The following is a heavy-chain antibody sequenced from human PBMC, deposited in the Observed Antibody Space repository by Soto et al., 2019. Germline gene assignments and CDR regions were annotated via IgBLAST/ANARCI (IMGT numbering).Heavy chain of an antibody. CDR3: ARAKTNLPLNGMDY. CDR1: GHTITNYW. CDR2: IDPTDSGT. Sequence: PGESLKISCKDSGHTITNYWIAWVRQVPGKGLEWMGMIDPTDSGTRYSPSFQGQVTMSADKSISTVYLQWSSLRASDSATYYCARAKTNLPLNGMDYWGQGTLVTVSS. V-gene: IGHV5-51*01. J-gene: IGHJ4*02. D-gene: IGHD1-1*01.